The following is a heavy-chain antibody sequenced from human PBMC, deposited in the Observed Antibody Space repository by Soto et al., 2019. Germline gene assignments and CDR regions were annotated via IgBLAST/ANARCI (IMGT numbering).Heavy chain of an antibody. Sequence: GGSLRLSCAASGFTFSSYTMIWGRQAPGKGLEWGSSISSSSTYIYYADSVKGRFTISRDNAKNSLYLQMNSLRAEDTAVYYCARFGYTTEAHWGQGTLVTVSS. V-gene: IGHV3-21*01. J-gene: IGHJ4*02. CDR1: GFTFSSYT. D-gene: IGHD5-12*01. CDR3: ARFGYTTEAH. CDR2: ISSSSTYI.